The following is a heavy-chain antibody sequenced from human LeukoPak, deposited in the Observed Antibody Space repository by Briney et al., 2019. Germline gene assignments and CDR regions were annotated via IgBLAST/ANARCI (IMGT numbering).Heavy chain of an antibody. Sequence: SVKVSCKASGGTFSSYAISWVRQAPGQGLEWMGRIIPILGIANYEQKFQGRVTITADKSTSTAYMELSSLRSEDTAVYYCARMSTQWMDVWGQGTTVTVSS. CDR3: ARMSTQWMDV. D-gene: IGHD6-19*01. CDR2: IIPILGIA. J-gene: IGHJ6*02. V-gene: IGHV1-69*04. CDR1: GGTFSSYA.